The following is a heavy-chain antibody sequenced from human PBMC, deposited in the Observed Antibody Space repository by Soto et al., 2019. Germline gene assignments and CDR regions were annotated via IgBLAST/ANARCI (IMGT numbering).Heavy chain of an antibody. V-gene: IGHV3-66*01. Sequence: EVQLVESGGGLVQPGGSLRLSCAASGFTVSTDWMYWVRQAPGKGLEWVSVIRGGGNTFYADSVEGRFTISRDNSKNTVYLQMNSRRAEDTAVYYCVRENYYYGMDVWGQGTTVSVSS. CDR1: GFTVSTDW. J-gene: IGHJ6*02. CDR2: IRGGGNT. CDR3: VRENYYYGMDV.